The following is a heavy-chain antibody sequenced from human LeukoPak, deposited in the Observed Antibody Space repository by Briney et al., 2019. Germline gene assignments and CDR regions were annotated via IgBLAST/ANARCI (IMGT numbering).Heavy chain of an antibody. CDR2: ISYDGSNK. J-gene: IGHJ4*02. Sequence: SGRSLRLSCAASGFTFSSFTMHWVRQAPGKGLEWVAVISYDGSNKYYADSVKGRFTISRDNSKNTLYLQMNSQRPEDTALYYCARVYSGSYSFDYWGQGTLVTVSS. V-gene: IGHV3-30*01. CDR1: GFTFSSFT. CDR3: ARVYSGSYSFDY. D-gene: IGHD1-26*01.